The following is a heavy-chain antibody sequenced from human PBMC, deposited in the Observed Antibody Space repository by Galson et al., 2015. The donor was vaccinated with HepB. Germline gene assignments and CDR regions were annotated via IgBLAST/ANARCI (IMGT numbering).Heavy chain of an antibody. CDR2: INHSGST. V-gene: IGHV4-34*01. CDR3: ARQTLEGAFDY. D-gene: IGHD3-16*01. J-gene: IGHJ4*02. CDR1: GGSFSGYY. Sequence: SETLSLTCAVYGGSFSGYYWSWIRQPPGKGLEWIGEINHSGSTNYNPSLKSRVTISVDTSKNQFSLKLSSVTAADTAVYYCARQTLEGAFDYWGQGTLVTVSS.